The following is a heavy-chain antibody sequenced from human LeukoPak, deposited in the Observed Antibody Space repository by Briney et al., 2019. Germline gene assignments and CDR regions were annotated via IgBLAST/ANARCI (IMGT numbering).Heavy chain of an antibody. CDR1: GGSISSGSYC. V-gene: IGHV4-61*02. CDR2: TCTSGST. J-gene: IGHJ4*02. D-gene: IGHD3-3*01. CDR3: ARERTYNFWIGYLYYFDD. Sequence: SQTLSLTCTVSGGSISSGSYCWSWIRQPAGKGLEWIGRTCTSGSTNYTPSLKSRVTISASTTKNQFSLKLSSMSAADTAVDFCARERTYNFWIGYLYYFDDWGQGTLVTVSS.